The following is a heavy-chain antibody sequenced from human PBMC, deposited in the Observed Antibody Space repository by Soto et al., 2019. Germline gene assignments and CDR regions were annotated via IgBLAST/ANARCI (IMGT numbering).Heavy chain of an antibody. D-gene: IGHD4-4*01. CDR3: ARIATTTLGGPIDY. J-gene: IGHJ4*02. Sequence: QVQVQESGPGLVKASDTLSLTCRVSGYFISSSHWWGWIRQPPGKGLEWNGHINYSGSFYHDPSLKSRVTMSLDTSKHQFSLRLSSVTAVDTAVYYCARIATTTLGGPIDYWGRGTLVTVSS. V-gene: IGHV4-28*05. CDR1: GYFISSSHW. CDR2: INYSGSF.